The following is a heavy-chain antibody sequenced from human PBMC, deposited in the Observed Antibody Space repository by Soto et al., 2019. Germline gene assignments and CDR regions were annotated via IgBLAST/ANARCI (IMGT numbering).Heavy chain of an antibody. CDR2: INAGNGNT. D-gene: IGHD3-22*01. J-gene: IGHJ3*02. Sequence: GASVKVSCKASGYTFTSYAMHWVRQAPGQRLEWMGWINAGNGNTKYSQKLQGRVTITRDTSASTAYMELSSLRSEDTAVYYCARDRGVTGYYDSSGYPYAFDIWGQGTMVTVSS. V-gene: IGHV1-3*01. CDR3: ARDRGVTGYYDSSGYPYAFDI. CDR1: GYTFTSYA.